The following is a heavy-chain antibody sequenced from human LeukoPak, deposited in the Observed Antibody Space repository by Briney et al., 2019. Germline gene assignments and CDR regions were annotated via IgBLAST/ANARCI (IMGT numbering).Heavy chain of an antibody. J-gene: IGHJ4*02. CDR2: IYSGGSI. CDR1: GFTVSGNY. CDR3: ASGSRFDY. D-gene: IGHD5/OR15-5a*01. V-gene: IGHV3-53*04. Sequence: PGGSLRLSCAASGFTVSGNYMSWVRQAPGKGLEWVSVIYSGGSIYYADSVKGRFTIPRHNSKNTLHLQMNSLRPEDTAVYYCASGSRFDYWGQGTLVTVSS.